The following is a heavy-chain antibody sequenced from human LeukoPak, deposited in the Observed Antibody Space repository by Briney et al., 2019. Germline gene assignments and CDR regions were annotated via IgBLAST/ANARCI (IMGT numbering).Heavy chain of an antibody. V-gene: IGHV1-18*01. CDR1: GYTFTSYG. Sequence: GASVTVSCKASGYTFTSYGISWVRQAPGQGLEWMGWISAYNGNTNYAQKLQGRVTMTTDTSTSTAHMELRSLRSDDTAVYYCARDCSSTSCYTRRFDPWGQGTLVTVSS. J-gene: IGHJ5*02. D-gene: IGHD2-2*02. CDR2: ISAYNGNT. CDR3: ARDCSSTSCYTRRFDP.